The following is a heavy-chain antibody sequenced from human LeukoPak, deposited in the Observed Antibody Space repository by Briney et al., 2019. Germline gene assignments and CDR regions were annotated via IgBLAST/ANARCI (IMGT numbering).Heavy chain of an antibody. J-gene: IGHJ4*02. Sequence: GASVKVSCKASGYTFTSYGISWVRQAPGQGLEWMGWISAYNGNTNYAQKLQGRVTMTTDTSTSTAYMELRSLRSDDTAVYYCARAPITGIVGASEGLHFDYWGQGTLVTVSS. CDR1: GYTFTSYG. D-gene: IGHD1-26*01. CDR3: ARAPITGIVGASEGLHFDY. CDR2: ISAYNGNT. V-gene: IGHV1-18*01.